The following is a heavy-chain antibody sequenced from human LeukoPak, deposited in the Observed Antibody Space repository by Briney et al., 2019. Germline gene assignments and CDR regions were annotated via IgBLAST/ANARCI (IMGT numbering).Heavy chain of an antibody. D-gene: IGHD3-22*01. CDR1: GFTFSSYS. CDR2: ISSNGGST. J-gene: IGHJ3*02. Sequence: GGSLRLSCAASGFTFSSYSMHWVRQAPGEGLEYVSAISSNGGSTYYATSVKGRFTISRDNAKNSLYLQMNSLRAEDTAVYYCARDGGSTYYYDSSGYYSPTDAFDIWGQGIMVTVSS. V-gene: IGHV3-64*04. CDR3: ARDGGSTYYYDSSGYYSPTDAFDI.